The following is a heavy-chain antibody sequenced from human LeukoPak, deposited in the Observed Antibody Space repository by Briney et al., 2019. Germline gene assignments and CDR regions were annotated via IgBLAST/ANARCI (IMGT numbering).Heavy chain of an antibody. Sequence: GGSLRLSCAASGFTFSNYAMSWVRQAPGRGLEWVSGISGSGRSTYYADSVEGRFTISRDNSKNTLYLQMNSLRAEDTAVYYCARPHSGYDFQGLCYWGQGTLVTVSS. CDR3: ARPHSGYDFQGLCY. CDR2: ISGSGRST. D-gene: IGHD5-12*01. CDR1: GFTFSNYA. V-gene: IGHV3-23*01. J-gene: IGHJ4*02.